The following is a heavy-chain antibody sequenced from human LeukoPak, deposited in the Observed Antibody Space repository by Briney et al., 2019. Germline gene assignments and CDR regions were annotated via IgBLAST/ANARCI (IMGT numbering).Heavy chain of an antibody. Sequence: TGGSLRLSCAASGFTFSSYSMNWVRQAPGKGLEWVSSISSSSSYIYYADSVKGRFTISRDNAKNSLYLQMNSLRAEDTAVYYCARDLGDIAAAGSLDYWGQGTLVTVSS. V-gene: IGHV3-21*01. D-gene: IGHD6-13*01. CDR3: ARDLGDIAAAGSLDY. J-gene: IGHJ4*02. CDR1: GFTFSSYS. CDR2: ISSSSSYI.